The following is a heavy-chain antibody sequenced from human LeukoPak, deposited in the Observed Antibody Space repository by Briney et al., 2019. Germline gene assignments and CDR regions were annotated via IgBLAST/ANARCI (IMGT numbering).Heavy chain of an antibody. V-gene: IGHV4-4*07. D-gene: IGHD3-10*01. CDR3: ARESVIRGVSHFDY. J-gene: IGHJ4*02. CDR1: GDSMSSFY. Sequence: ASETLSLTCTVSGDSMSSFYWNWIRQPAGKGLEWIGRILRSGTSFSIPSPGSRLTVSLDTSKNQFSLRLISVTAADTAVYYCARESVIRGVSHFDYWGQGTLVTVSA. CDR2: ILRSGTS.